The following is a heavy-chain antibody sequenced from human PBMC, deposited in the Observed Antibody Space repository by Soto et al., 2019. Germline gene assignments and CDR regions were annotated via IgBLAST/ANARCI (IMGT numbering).Heavy chain of an antibody. CDR3: TRDKVFRDDILTGYYLLPFYYYYYGMDV. CDR2: IRSKAYGGTT. V-gene: IGHV3-49*03. J-gene: IGHJ6*02. D-gene: IGHD3-9*01. Sequence: GGSLSLSCTASGFTFGDYAMSWFRQAPGKGLEWVGFIRSKAYGGTTEYAASVKGRFTISRDDSKSIAYLQMNSLKTEDTAVYYCTRDKVFRDDILTGYYLLPFYYYYYGMDVWGQGTTVTVSS. CDR1: GFTFGDYA.